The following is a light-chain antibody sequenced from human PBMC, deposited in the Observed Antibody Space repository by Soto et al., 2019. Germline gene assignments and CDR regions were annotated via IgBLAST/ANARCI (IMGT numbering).Light chain of an antibody. CDR1: QNISTS. J-gene: IGKJ1*01. Sequence: DIQLTQSPSTLSASVGDSVTITCRASQNISTSLAWYQHKPGKAPKLLMFDVSNLESGVPSRFSGSGSGTEFTLTISRLHSDDFATYYCQQYDYSRTFGQGTKVDIK. CDR3: QQYDYSRT. CDR2: DVS. V-gene: IGKV1-5*01.